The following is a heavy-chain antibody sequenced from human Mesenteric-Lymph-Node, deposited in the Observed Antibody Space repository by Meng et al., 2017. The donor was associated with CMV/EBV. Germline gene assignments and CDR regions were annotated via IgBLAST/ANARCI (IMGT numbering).Heavy chain of an antibody. Sequence: VSCKASGYTFTDYYMHWVRQAPGQRLEWMGWIIPESGGTHYARKFQGRVTTTRDVSSSTVYMELSSLRSDDTAVYYCARDQRLLGYDPWGQGTLVPSPQ. D-gene: IGHD2-21*02. J-gene: IGHJ5*02. CDR3: ARDQRLLGYDP. CDR1: GYTFTDYY. CDR2: IIPESGGT. V-gene: IGHV1-2*02.